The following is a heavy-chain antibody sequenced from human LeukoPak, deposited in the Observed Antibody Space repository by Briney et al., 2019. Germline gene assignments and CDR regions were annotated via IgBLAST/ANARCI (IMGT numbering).Heavy chain of an antibody. CDR1: GGSISSGDYY. J-gene: IGHJ6*02. CDR3: ARIPNYGFFMDV. Sequence: SETLSLTCTVSGGSISSGDYYWSWIRQPPGKGLEWIGYIYYSGSTYYNPSLKSRVTISVDTSKNQFSLKLSSVSAADTAVYYCARIPNYGFFMDVWGQGTTVTVSS. CDR2: IYYSGST. D-gene: IGHD3-10*01. V-gene: IGHV4-30-4*01.